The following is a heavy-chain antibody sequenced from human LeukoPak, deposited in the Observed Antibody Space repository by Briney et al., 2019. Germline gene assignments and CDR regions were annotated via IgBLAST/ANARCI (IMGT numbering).Heavy chain of an antibody. J-gene: IGHJ4*02. CDR1: GFTFSSYS. D-gene: IGHD6-13*01. CDR3: ARPRGGAAAGTGFDY. CDR2: ISSSSSYI. Sequence: GGSLRLSCAASGFTFSSYSMNWVRQAPGKGLEWVSSISSSSSYIYYADSVKGRFTISRDNAKNSLYLQMNSLRAEDTAVYYCARPRGGAAAGTGFDYWGQGTLVTVSS. V-gene: IGHV3-21*01.